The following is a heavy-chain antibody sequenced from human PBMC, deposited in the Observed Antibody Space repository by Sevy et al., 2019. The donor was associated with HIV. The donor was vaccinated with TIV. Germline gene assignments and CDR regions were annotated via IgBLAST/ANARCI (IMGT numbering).Heavy chain of an antibody. CDR3: ASAKKLADTYYDSTVYYSFAY. Sequence: SETLSLTCAVSGASVRSDSYYWTWIRQTPGRGLEWIGHISGTTSYNPSLKSRLTISRDTSKKQFSLTLSSVTAADTAVYYCASAKKLADTYYDSTVYYSFAYWGRGTLVTVSS. J-gene: IGHJ4*02. CDR1: GASVRSDSYY. V-gene: IGHV4-61*01. D-gene: IGHD3-16*01. CDR2: ISGTT.